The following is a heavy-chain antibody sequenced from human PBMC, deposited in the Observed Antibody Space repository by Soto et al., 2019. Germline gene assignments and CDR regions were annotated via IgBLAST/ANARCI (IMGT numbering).Heavy chain of an antibody. V-gene: IGHV3-21*01. CDR1: GFTFSSYS. CDR3: ARDPELLWLEEEN. CDR2: ISSSSSYI. J-gene: IGHJ4*02. Sequence: GGSLRLSCAASGFTFSSYSMNSVRQAPGKGLEWVSSISSSSSYIYYADSVKGRFTISRDNAKNSLYLQMNSLIAEDTAVYYCARDPELLWLEEENWGQGSLVTVTS. D-gene: IGHD3-10*01.